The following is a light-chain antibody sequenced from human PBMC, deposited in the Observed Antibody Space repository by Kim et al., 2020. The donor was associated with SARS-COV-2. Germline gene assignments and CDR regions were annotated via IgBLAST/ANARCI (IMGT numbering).Light chain of an antibody. CDR1: QSVSSF. Sequence: EIVLTQSPATLSLSPGERATLSCRASQSVSSFLAWYQQKPGQAPRLLIYAASNRATGIPARFSGSGSGTDFTLTISSLEPEDFAAYYCQQHSNWPLTFGQGTKVDIK. V-gene: IGKV3-11*01. CDR3: QQHSNWPLT. J-gene: IGKJ1*01. CDR2: AAS.